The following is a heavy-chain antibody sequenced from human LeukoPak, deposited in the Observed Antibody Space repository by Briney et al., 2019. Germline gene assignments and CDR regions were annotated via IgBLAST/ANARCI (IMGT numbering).Heavy chain of an antibody. J-gene: IGHJ4*02. D-gene: IGHD1-26*01. CDR3: ANVRAQVD. CDR1: GFTFSSHG. CDR2: IIPSGHTT. V-gene: IGHV3-23*01. Sequence: PGGTLRLSCVASGFTFSSHGMNWVRQAPGKGLEWVSGIIPSGHTTYYADSVRGRFTISRDNSRNTVYLQMNSLRAEDTAVYYCANVRAQVDWGQGTLVTVSS.